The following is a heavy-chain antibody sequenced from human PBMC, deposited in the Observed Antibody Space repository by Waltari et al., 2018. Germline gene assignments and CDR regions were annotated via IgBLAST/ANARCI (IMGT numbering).Heavy chain of an antibody. CDR1: GGTFSNYS. D-gene: IGHD3-16*01. Sequence: QVLLVQSGAEVKKPGSSVTVSCKASGGTFSNYSITWVRQAPGHGLEWMGVIIPIFGTPNYAQKCQGRVTMTADESTNTTYMELSSLRSEDTAVYYCARDSSTGGYFDYWGQGTLVTVSS. V-gene: IGHV1-69*01. CDR3: ARDSSTGGYFDY. J-gene: IGHJ4*02. CDR2: IIPIFGTP.